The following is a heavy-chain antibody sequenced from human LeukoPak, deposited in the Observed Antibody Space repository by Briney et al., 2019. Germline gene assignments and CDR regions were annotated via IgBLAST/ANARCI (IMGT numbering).Heavy chain of an antibody. CDR1: GGSITSSGYY. CDR3: ARMPGYCSSTSCYLFGMDV. D-gene: IGHD2-2*01. CDR2: IYYSGST. J-gene: IGHJ6*02. Sequence: PSETLSLTCTVAGGSITSSGYYCAWIRQPPGKGLEWIGSIYYSGSTHYNPSLKSRVTISADTSKNQFSLKVSSVTAADTAVYYCARMPGYCSSTSCYLFGMDVWGQGTTVTVSS. V-gene: IGHV4-39*01.